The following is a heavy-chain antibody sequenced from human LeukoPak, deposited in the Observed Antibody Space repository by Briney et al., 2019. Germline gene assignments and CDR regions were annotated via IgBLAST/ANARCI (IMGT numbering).Heavy chain of an antibody. Sequence: GGSLRLSCAASGFTFSSYSMNWVRQAPGEGLEWVSYISSSSSTIYYADSVKGRFTISRDNAKNSLYLQMNSLRDEDTAVYYCARDILAYYYDSSGYGPFDYWGQGTLVTVSS. V-gene: IGHV3-48*02. J-gene: IGHJ4*02. D-gene: IGHD3-22*01. CDR2: ISSSSSTI. CDR1: GFTFSSYS. CDR3: ARDILAYYYDSSGYGPFDY.